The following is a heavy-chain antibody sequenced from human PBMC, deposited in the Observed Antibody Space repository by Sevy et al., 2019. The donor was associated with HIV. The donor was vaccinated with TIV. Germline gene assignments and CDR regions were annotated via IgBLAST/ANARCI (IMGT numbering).Heavy chain of an antibody. CDR3: ARAPTIRAAGTWWFDA. CDR2: ISSSSGTI. CDR1: GFTFSSYS. V-gene: IGHV3-48*02. Sequence: GGSLRLSCAASGFTFSSYSMNWVRQAPGKGLEWVSYISSSSGTIYYADSVKGRFTISRDNAKNSLYMQMNSLRDEDTAVYYCARAPTIRAAGTWWFDAWGQGTLVTVSS. J-gene: IGHJ5*02. D-gene: IGHD6-13*01.